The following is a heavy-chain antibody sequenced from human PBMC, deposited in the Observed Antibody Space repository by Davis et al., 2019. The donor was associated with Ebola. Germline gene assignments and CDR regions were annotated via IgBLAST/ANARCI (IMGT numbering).Heavy chain of an antibody. J-gene: IGHJ6*02. CDR2: INAGNGNT. CDR3: ARAGRGYSYGTPDYYYYGMDV. Sequence: ASVKVSCKASGYTFTSYAMHWVRQAPGQRLEWMGWINAGNGNTKYSQKFQGRVTITRDTSASTAYMELSSLRSEDTAVYYCARAGRGYSYGTPDYYYYGMDVWGQGTTVTVSS. V-gene: IGHV1-3*01. D-gene: IGHD5-18*01. CDR1: GYTFTSYA.